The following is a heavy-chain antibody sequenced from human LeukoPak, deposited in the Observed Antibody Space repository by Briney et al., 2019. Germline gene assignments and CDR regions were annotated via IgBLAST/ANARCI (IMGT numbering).Heavy chain of an antibody. D-gene: IGHD2/OR15-2a*01. J-gene: IGHJ4*02. CDR2: ISNNGGRT. CDR3: ARDEDTSALSEY. V-gene: IGHV3-23*01. Sequence: PGGSLRLSCAGSGFSVSSNTMSWVRQAPGRGLEWVSAISNNGGRTDYADSVKGRFNISRDNSKSTLYLHMDSLRAEDTAVYYCARDEDTSALSEYWGQGTLVTVSS. CDR1: GFSVSSNT.